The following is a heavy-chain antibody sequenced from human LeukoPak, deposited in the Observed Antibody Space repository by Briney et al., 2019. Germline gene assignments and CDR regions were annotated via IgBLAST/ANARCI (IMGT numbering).Heavy chain of an antibody. Sequence: GASVKVSCKASGYTFTSYGISWVRQAPGQGLEWMGIINPSGGSTSYAQKFQGRVTMTRDTSTSTVYMELSSLRSEDTAVYYCARDRIAVAGPGDWGQGTLVTVSS. V-gene: IGHV1-46*01. CDR2: INPSGGST. J-gene: IGHJ4*02. D-gene: IGHD6-19*01. CDR1: GYTFTSYG. CDR3: ARDRIAVAGPGD.